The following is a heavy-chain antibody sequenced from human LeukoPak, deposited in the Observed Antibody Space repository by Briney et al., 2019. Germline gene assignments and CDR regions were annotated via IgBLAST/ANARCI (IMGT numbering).Heavy chain of an antibody. CDR2: ISCDGSDK. D-gene: IGHD3-3*01. Sequence: GGSLRLSCTASGFTFSSYAMHWVRQAPGKGLEWVALISCDGSDKYYAGSVKGRFTISRDNSKNTLYLQMNNLRSEDTAVYYCPRDPGSLEFYYYMDVWGKGTTVTVSS. J-gene: IGHJ6*03. V-gene: IGHV3-30*04. CDR1: GFTFSSYA. CDR3: PRDPGSLEFYYYMDV.